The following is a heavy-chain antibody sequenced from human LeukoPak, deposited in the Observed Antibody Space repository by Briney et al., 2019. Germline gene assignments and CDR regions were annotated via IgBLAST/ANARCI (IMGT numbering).Heavy chain of an antibody. J-gene: IGHJ3*02. D-gene: IGHD2/OR15-2a*01. CDR1: GFTFSSYN. Sequence: GGSLRLSCAASGFTFSSYNMNWVRQAPGKGLEWVSSISSSSSYIYYADSLKGRFTISRDNAKNSLYLQMNSLRAEDTAVYYCARDFYSAFHMWGQGTMVTVSS. CDR2: ISSSSSYI. CDR3: ARDFYSAFHM. V-gene: IGHV3-21*01.